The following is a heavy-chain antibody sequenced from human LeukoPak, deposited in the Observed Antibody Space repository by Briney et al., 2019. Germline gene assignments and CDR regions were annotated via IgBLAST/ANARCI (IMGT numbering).Heavy chain of an antibody. CDR2: IYYSGST. Sequence: SETLSLTCTVSGGSISSYYWSWIRQPPGKGLEWIGYIYYSGSTNYNPSLKSRVTISVDTSKNQFSLKLSSVTAADTAVYYCARHVEHYYGMDVWGQGTTVTVSS. CDR3: ARHVEHYYGMDV. J-gene: IGHJ6*02. V-gene: IGHV4-59*08. CDR1: GGSISSYY.